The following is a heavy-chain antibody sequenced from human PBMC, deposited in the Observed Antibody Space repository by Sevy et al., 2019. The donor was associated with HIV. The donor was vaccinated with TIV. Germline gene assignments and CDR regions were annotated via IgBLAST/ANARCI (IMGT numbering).Heavy chain of an antibody. Sequence: GGSLRLSCAASGFTFSSYAIHWVRQAPGKGLEWVAVIWYDGTNEYYADSVKGRFTISRDNSKNTLYLQMNSLRAEDTAIYFCAKDHDNNWFDPWGQGTLVTVSS. J-gene: IGHJ5*02. V-gene: IGHV3-33*06. CDR2: IWYDGTNE. D-gene: IGHD3-9*01. CDR1: GFTFSSYA. CDR3: AKDHDNNWFDP.